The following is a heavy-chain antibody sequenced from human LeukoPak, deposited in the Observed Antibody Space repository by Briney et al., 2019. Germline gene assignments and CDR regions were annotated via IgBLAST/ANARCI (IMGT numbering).Heavy chain of an antibody. CDR3: AKIELRYFDWLLGS. CDR1: GFTFSDYY. Sequence: PGGSLRLSCAASGFTFSDYYMSWIRQAPGKGLEWVSYISSSGSTIYYAGSVKGRFTISRDNAKNSLYLQMNSLRAEDTAVYYCAKIELRYFDWLLGSWGQGTLVTVSS. J-gene: IGHJ4*02. V-gene: IGHV3-11*04. CDR2: ISSSGSTI. D-gene: IGHD3-9*01.